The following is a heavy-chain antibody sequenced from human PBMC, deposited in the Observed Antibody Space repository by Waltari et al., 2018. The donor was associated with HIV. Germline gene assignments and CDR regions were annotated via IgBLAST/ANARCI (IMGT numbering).Heavy chain of an antibody. D-gene: IGHD3-10*01. J-gene: IGHJ6*02. CDR1: GFIFTAPF. CDR3: TRRAALFRGVVDVDV. CDR2: IRSKADRYAT. V-gene: IGHV3-73*01. Sequence: EVLLVESGGGVVQPGGSLKLSCAASGFIFTAPFLHWVRQAAGKGLEWIGRIRSKADRYATGYSASVKGRFSISRDDSENKVFLQMNSLKADDSAVYYCTRRAALFRGVVDVDVWGQGTTVTVSS.